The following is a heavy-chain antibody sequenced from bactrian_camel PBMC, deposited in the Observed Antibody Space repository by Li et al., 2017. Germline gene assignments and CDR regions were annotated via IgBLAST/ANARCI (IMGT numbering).Heavy chain of an antibody. Sequence: HVQLVESGGGSVQAGGSLRLSCAASGYTYDTYCMAWFRQRPENEREGIATIQTDTGITTYAGSVKGRFTISQDSARNTVYLQMNNLQPEDTATYYCAEGRGSRGEHCYSLNYWGQGTQVTVSS. D-gene: IGHD6*01. CDR1: GYTYDTYC. V-gene: IGHV3S1*01. CDR2: IQTDTGIT. J-gene: IGHJ4*01. CDR3: AEGRGSRGEHCYSLNY.